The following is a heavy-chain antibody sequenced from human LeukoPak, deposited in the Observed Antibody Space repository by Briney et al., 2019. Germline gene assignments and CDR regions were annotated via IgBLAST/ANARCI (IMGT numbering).Heavy chain of an antibody. J-gene: IGHJ4*01. V-gene: IGHV4-59*01. Sequence: SETLSLTCTVSGASITSYYWTWIRQSPEKGLEWIGYIYNYGSTRYEPSLKSRVSISDDTAKNQFSLNVKSVTAADTAVYYWARGVGYGDSRHYDHWGHGIQVTVSS. D-gene: IGHD4-17*01. CDR2: IYNYGST. CDR1: GASITSYY. CDR3: ARGVGYGDSRHYDH.